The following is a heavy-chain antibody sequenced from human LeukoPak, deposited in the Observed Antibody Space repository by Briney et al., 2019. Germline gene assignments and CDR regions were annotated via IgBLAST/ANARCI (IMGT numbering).Heavy chain of an antibody. CDR2: ISSSGSTI. Sequence: PGGSLRLSCAASGFTFSDYYMSWIRQAPGKGLEWVSYISSSGSTIYYADSVKGRFTISRDNAKNSLYLQMNSLRAEDTAVYYCARGSMLGATSTPQFDYWGQGTLVTVSS. CDR3: ARGSMLGATSTPQFDY. J-gene: IGHJ4*02. D-gene: IGHD1-26*01. V-gene: IGHV3-11*04. CDR1: GFTFSDYY.